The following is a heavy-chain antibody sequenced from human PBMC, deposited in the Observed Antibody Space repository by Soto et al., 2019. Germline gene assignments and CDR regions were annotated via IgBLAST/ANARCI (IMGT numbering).Heavy chain of an antibody. CDR1: GGSFSGYY. CDR3: ARLRFPRSYYYGMDV. Sequence: SETLSLTCAVYGGSFSGYYWSWIRQPPGKGLEWIGEINHSGSTNYNPSLKSRVTISVDTSKNQFSLKLSSVTAADTAVYYCARLRFPRSYYYGMDVWGQGTTVTVSS. CDR2: INHSGST. V-gene: IGHV4-34*01. D-gene: IGHD2-21*01. J-gene: IGHJ6*02.